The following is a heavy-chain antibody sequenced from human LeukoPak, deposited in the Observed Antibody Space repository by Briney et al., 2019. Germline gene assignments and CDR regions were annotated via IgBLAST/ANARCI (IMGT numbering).Heavy chain of an antibody. CDR2: INHSGST. J-gene: IGHJ3*02. Sequence: WETLSLTCAVYGGSLSGYYGSWIRQPPGKGLEWIWEINHSGSTNYNPSIKSRATISVDTSKNQFSLKLSSVTAADTAVYYCARGNTVVSRFDAFDIWGQGTMVTVSS. CDR3: ARGNTVVSRFDAFDI. D-gene: IGHD4-23*01. CDR1: GGSLSGYY. V-gene: IGHV4-34*01.